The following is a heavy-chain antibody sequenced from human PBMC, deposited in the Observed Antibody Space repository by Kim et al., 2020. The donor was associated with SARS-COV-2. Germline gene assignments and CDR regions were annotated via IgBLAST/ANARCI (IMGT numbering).Heavy chain of an antibody. V-gene: IGHV3-23*01. CDR3: AKDPLVSFDSTGYYNWFDP. CDR1: GFTFSSYA. CDR2: ISGSGGGT. J-gene: IGHJ5*02. D-gene: IGHD3-22*01. Sequence: GGSLRLSCEASGFTFSSYAMSWVRQAPGKGLEWVSVISGSGGGTYYADSVKGRFTISRDNSKNTLYLQMNSLRAEDTAVYYCAKDPLVSFDSTGYYNWFDPWGQGTLVTVSS.